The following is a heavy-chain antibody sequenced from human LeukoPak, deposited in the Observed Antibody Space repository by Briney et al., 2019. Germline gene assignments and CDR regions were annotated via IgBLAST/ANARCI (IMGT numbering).Heavy chain of an antibody. V-gene: IGHV3-43D*03. CDR1: GFTFDDYA. J-gene: IGHJ6*04. CDR2: ISWDGGST. Sequence: GGYLRLSCAASGFTFDDYAMHWVRQAPGKGLEWVSLISWDGGSTYYADSVKGRFTISRDNSKNSLYLQMNSLRAEDTALYYCAKDIIPAHDYSNYGLGMDVWGKGTTVTVSS. CDR3: AKDIIPAHDYSNYGLGMDV. D-gene: IGHD4-11*01.